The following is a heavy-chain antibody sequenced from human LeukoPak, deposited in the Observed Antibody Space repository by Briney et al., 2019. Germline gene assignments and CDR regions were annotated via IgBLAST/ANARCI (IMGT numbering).Heavy chain of an antibody. D-gene: IGHD3-22*01. CDR1: DYSFTSYG. CDR3: AVVRAGYYYDSSGYYPLVY. CDR2: ISAYNGNT. Sequence: GASVKVSCKASDYSFTSYGISWVRQAPGQGLEWMGWISAYNGNTNYAQKLQGRVTMTTDTSTSTAYMELRSLRSDDTAVYYCAVVRAGYYYDSSGYYPLVYWGQGTLVTVSS. J-gene: IGHJ4*02. V-gene: IGHV1-18*01.